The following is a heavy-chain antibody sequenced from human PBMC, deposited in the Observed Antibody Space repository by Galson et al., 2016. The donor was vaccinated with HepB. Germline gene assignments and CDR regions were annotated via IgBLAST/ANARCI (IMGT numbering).Heavy chain of an antibody. CDR3: ARVSPVDYYYYMDV. CDR1: TFTFSDYS. Sequence: SLRLSCAASTFTFSDYSMNWVRQAPGKGLEWVSLISGRSSYIYYADSVVGRFTVSRDNAKNSLYLQMNSLRAEDTAVYYCARVSPVDYYYYMDVWGRGTTVTVS. CDR2: ISGRSSYI. J-gene: IGHJ6*03. V-gene: IGHV3-21*01.